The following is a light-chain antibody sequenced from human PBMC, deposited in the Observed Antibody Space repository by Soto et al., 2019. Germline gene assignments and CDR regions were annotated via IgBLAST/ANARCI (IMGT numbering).Light chain of an antibody. CDR1: QSVSSSY. CDR2: GAS. J-gene: IGKJ1*01. CDR3: QQYGSSPPIT. Sequence: EIVLTQSPGTLSLSPGERATLSCRASQSVSSSYLAWYQQKPGQAPRLLIYGASSRATGIPDRFSGSESGTDFTLTISRLEPEDFAVYYCQQYGSSPPITFGQGTKVDIK. V-gene: IGKV3-20*01.